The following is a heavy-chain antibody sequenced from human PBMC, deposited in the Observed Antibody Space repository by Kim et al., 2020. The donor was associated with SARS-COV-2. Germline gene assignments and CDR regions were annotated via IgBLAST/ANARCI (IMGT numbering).Heavy chain of an antibody. V-gene: IGHV3-7*03. CDR3: ARVCSSSWYFDY. CDR1: GFTFSIYW. J-gene: IGHJ4*02. CDR2: IKQDGSEK. D-gene: IGHD6-13*01. Sequence: GGSLRLSCAASGFTFSIYWMSWVRQAPGKGLEWVANIKQDGSEKYYVDSVKGRFTISRDNAKNSLYLQMNSLRAEDTAVYYCARVCSSSWYFDYWGQGTLVTVSS.